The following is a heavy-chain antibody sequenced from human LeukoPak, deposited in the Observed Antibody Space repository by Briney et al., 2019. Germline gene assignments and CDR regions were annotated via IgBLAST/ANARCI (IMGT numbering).Heavy chain of an antibody. CDR3: ARVHYYDASDYSTSNWFDP. J-gene: IGHJ5*02. V-gene: IGHV4-38-2*02. CDR1: GYSISSGYF. D-gene: IGHD3-22*01. CDR2: IHHVVIT. Sequence: SETLSLTCSISGYSISSGYFWGWIRQPPGKGLEWIGNIHHVVITYYNPSLKSRVTISLDPSKNQFSLKLTSVAAADTALYHCARVHYYDASDYSTSNWFDPWGQGTLVTVSS.